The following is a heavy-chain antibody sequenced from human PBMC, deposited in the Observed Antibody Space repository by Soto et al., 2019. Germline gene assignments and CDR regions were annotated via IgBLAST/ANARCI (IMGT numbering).Heavy chain of an antibody. CDR2: ISGSGGST. CDR3: AKSPDYYGSGSYDY. V-gene: IGHV3-23*01. D-gene: IGHD3-10*01. CDR1: GFTFSSYA. Sequence: GGSLRLSCAASGFTFSSYAMSWVRQAPGKGLEWVSAISGSGGSTYYADSVKGRFTISRVNSKNTLYLQMNSLRAEDTAVYYCAKSPDYYGSGSYDYWGQGTLVTVSS. J-gene: IGHJ4*02.